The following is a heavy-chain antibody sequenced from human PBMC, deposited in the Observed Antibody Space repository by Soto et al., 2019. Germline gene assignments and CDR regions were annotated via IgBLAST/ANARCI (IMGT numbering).Heavy chain of an antibody. D-gene: IGHD6-13*01. V-gene: IGHV3-66*01. J-gene: IGHJ4*02. CDR1: GFSVSRYY. CDR2: IYSDGDT. Sequence: LEQFGGGLVQPGGSLRLSCVASGFSVSRYYMGWVRQTPGKGLEWVSLIYSDGDTYYADSVKGRFTISRDTSKTTLFFQMNSLRAEDTAVYYCASDPYSKIGGRWGQGTLVIVSS. CDR3: ASDPYSKIGGR.